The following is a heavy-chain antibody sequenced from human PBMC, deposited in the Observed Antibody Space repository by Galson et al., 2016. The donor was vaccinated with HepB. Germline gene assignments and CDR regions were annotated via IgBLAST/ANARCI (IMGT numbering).Heavy chain of an antibody. J-gene: IGHJ4*02. CDR3: AKGREFEWALPASFDY. Sequence: PLRLSCAASGFTFTNYAMNWVRQAPGKGLEWVSSISGSGASTYYADSVKGRFTISRDNSKNTLFLQMNSLRAADAALYYCAKGREFEWALPASFDYWGQGTLLTVSS. CDR1: GFTFTNYA. CDR2: ISGSGAST. V-gene: IGHV3-23*01. D-gene: IGHD1-26*01.